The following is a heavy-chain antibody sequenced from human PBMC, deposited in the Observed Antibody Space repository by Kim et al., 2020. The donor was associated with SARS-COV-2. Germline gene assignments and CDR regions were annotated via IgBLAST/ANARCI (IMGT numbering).Heavy chain of an antibody. J-gene: IGHJ6*02. CDR2: IIPIFGTA. CDR1: GGTFSSYA. D-gene: IGHD6-13*01. CDR3: ARGYSSSWYIKYYYYYGMDV. Sequence: SVKVSCKASGGTFSSYAISWVRQAPGQGLEWMGGIIPIFGTANYAQKFQGRVTITADESTSTAYMELSSLRSEDTAVYYCARGYSSSWYIKYYYYYGMDVWGQGTTVTVSS. V-gene: IGHV1-69*13.